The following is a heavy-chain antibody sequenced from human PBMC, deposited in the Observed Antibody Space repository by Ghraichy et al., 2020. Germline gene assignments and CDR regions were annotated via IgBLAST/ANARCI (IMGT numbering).Heavy chain of an antibody. V-gene: IGHV3-74*01. J-gene: IGHJ4*02. CDR1: GFTFSSYW. CDR2: INSDASST. Sequence: GGSLRLSCAASGFTFSSYWMHWVRQAPGKGLVWVSRINSDASSTNYADSVKGRFTISRDNAKNTLYLQMNSLRAEDTAVYYCVRDRSGYYPDYWGQGTLVTVSS. CDR3: VRDRSGYYPDY. D-gene: IGHD3-3*01.